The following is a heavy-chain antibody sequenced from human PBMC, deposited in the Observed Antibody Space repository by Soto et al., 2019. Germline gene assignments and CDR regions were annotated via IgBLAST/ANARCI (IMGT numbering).Heavy chain of an antibody. CDR2: IDPSDSYT. Sequence: PGESLKISCKGSGYSFTSYWISWVLQMPWKGLEWMGRIDPSDSYTNYSPSFQGHVAISADKSISTAYLQWSSLKASDTAMYYCARLDIVVVPAAYSYYGMDVWGQGTTVTVSS. V-gene: IGHV5-10-1*01. D-gene: IGHD2-2*03. CDR3: ARLDIVVVPAAYSYYGMDV. J-gene: IGHJ6*02. CDR1: GYSFTSYW.